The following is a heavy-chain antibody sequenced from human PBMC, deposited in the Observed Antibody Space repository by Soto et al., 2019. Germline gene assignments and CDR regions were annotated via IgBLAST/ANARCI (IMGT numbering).Heavy chain of an antibody. Sequence: QVQLVQSGAEVKKPGASVKVSCKASGYTFTSYGISWVRQAPGQGLEWMGWISAYNANTNYAQKLQGRVTMTTDTPTSTAYMELRSLRSDDTAVYYCARVSYDILTGYAVVQYYYYGMDVWGQGTTVTVSS. J-gene: IGHJ6*02. CDR3: ARVSYDILTGYAVVQYYYYGMDV. CDR2: ISAYNANT. V-gene: IGHV1-18*04. CDR1: GYTFTSYG. D-gene: IGHD3-9*01.